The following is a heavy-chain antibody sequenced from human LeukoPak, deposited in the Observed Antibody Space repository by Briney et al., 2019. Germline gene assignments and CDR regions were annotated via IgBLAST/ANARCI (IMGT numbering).Heavy chain of an antibody. CDR1: GFTVNYNY. CDR3: ARVKVGITYWFDP. Sequence: GSLLLSCAASGFTVNYNYMSWVRPAPGKGLEWVSVIYSGGSTYYADSVKGRFTISRDDSKNTVYLQMNSLRVEDTAFYYCARVKVGITYWFDPWGQGTLVTVSS. V-gene: IGHV3-66*01. CDR2: IYSGGST. J-gene: IGHJ5*02. D-gene: IGHD1-26*01.